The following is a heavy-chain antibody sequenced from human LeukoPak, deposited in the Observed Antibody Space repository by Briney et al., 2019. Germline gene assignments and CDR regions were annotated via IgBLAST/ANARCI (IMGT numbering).Heavy chain of an antibody. CDR2: ISSDGAAT. CDR3: ARRKDVNYYSFDF. V-gene: IGHV3-64*01. D-gene: IGHD1-7*01. Sequence: TGGSLRLSCAASGFTFTSYAMDWVRQAPGKGLEYLSGISSDGAATYYANSVKGRFTISRDNSKNTLSLQMDSLRAEDMAVYYCARRKDVNYYSFDFWGQGTLVTVSS. J-gene: IGHJ4*02. CDR1: GFTFTSYA.